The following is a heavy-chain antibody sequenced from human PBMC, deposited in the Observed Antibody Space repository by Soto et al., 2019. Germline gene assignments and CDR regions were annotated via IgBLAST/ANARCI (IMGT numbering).Heavy chain of an antibody. J-gene: IGHJ6*02. CDR1: GLMYSSYS. D-gene: IGHD2-21*01. CDR2: ISLSGSQI. Sequence: EVQLVESGGGLVKPGGSVRLSCVASGLMYSSYSMSWVRQAPGKGLEWVAFISLSGSQINYAASVEGRFTISRDNAKNARYRQMNTGRVEDTAIYYCAIVTSCGGGTCISVHQYYGMDVWGPGTRVTVSS. CDR3: AIVTSCGGGTCISVHQYYGMDV. V-gene: IGHV3-21*01.